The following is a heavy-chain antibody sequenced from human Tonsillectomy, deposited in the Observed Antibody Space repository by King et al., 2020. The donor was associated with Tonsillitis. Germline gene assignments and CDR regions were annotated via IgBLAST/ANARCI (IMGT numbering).Heavy chain of an antibody. CDR2: VSGSGVRT. CDR3: AKDPDYDCWSGGSSFDY. V-gene: IGHV3-23*04. J-gene: IGHJ4*02. Sequence: VQLVESGGGLVQPGGSLRLSCAASAFTFSNYAMSWVRQAPGKGLEWVSSVSGSGVRTYYADSVKGRFTISRDNPKNTLYLQMDSLRAEDTAIYYCAKDPDYDCWSGGSSFDYWGQGTLVTVSS. D-gene: IGHD3-3*01. CDR1: AFTFSNYA.